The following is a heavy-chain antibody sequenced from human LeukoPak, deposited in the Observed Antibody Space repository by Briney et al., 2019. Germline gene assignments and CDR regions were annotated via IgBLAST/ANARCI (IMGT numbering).Heavy chain of an antibody. Sequence: ASVKVSCKVSGYTLTELSMHWVRQAPGKGLEWMGGFDPEDGETIYAQKFQGRVTMTEDTSTDTAYMELSSLRSEDTAVYYCARPSRYCSSTSCYNDEGYWGQGTLVTVSS. CDR1: GYTLTELS. J-gene: IGHJ4*02. V-gene: IGHV1-24*01. CDR3: ARPSRYCSSTSCYNDEGY. CDR2: FDPEDGET. D-gene: IGHD2-2*02.